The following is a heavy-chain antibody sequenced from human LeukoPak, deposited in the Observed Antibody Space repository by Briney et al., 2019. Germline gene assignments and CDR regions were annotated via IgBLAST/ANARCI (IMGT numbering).Heavy chain of an antibody. V-gene: IGHV3-7*01. Sequence: GGSLRLSCAASGFTFSSYWMSWVRQAPGKGLEWVANIKQDGSEKYYVDSVKGRFTISRDNAKNSLYLQMNSLRAEDTAVYYCARDQGGTTVPNWFDPWGQGTLVTVSS. J-gene: IGHJ5*02. D-gene: IGHD4-17*01. CDR2: IKQDGSEK. CDR3: ARDQGGTTVPNWFDP. CDR1: GFTFSSYW.